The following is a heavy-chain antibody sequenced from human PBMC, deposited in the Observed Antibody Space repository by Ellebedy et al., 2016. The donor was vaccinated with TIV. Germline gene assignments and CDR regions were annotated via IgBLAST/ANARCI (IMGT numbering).Heavy chain of an antibody. CDR1: GFSFSNFW. CDR3: SRHTDYALDY. V-gene: IGHV3-7*01. D-gene: IGHD4-17*01. Sequence: GESLKISCAACGFSFSNFWMMWVRQAPGKGLECVANIKQDGSEKSYVDSVKGRFTISSDNAKNSLYLQMNSLRAEYTAVYYCSRHTDYALDYWGQGALVTVSS. J-gene: IGHJ4*02. CDR2: IKQDGSEK.